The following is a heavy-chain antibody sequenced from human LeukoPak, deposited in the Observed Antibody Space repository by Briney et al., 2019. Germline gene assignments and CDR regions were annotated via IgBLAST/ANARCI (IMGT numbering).Heavy chain of an antibody. CDR2: IIPIFGTA. V-gene: IGHV1-69*01. D-gene: IGHD5-12*01. J-gene: IGHJ4*02. CDR1: GGTFSSYA. CDR3: ARGSGYSGYDLLDY. Sequence: ASVRVSCKASGGTFSSYAISWVRQAPGQGLEWMGGIIPIFGTANYAQKFQGRVTITADESTSTAYMELSSLRSEDTAVYYCARGSGYSGYDLLDYWGQGTLVTVSS.